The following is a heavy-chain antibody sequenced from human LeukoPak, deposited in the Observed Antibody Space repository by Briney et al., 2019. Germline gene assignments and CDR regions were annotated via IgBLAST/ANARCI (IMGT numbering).Heavy chain of an antibody. J-gene: IGHJ6*02. Sequence: GASVKVSCKASGGTFSSYAISWVRQAPGQGLELMGGIIPIFGTANYAQKLQGRVTITADESTSTAYMELSSLRSEDTAVYYCARDFGGLTGYYYYYGMDVWGQGTTVTVSS. CDR1: GGTFSSYA. V-gene: IGHV1-69*13. CDR3: ARDFGGLTGYYYYYGMDV. CDR2: IIPIFGTA. D-gene: IGHD3-9*01.